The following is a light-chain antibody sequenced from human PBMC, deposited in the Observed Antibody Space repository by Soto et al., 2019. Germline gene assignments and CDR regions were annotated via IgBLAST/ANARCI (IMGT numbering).Light chain of an antibody. CDR3: QQRSNWPRT. Sequence: EVVLTQSPGTLSLSPGERATLSCRASQSVSSSDLAWYQQKPGQAPRLLISGASGRATGIPDRFSASGSGTEFTLTISRLEPEDFAVYYCQQRSNWPRTFGQGTQVDIK. J-gene: IGKJ1*01. CDR1: QSVSSSD. V-gene: IGKV3D-20*02. CDR2: GAS.